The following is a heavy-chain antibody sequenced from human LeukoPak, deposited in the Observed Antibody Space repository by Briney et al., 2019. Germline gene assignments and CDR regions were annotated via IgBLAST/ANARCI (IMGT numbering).Heavy chain of an antibody. V-gene: IGHV3-21*01. CDR2: ISSSSSYI. D-gene: IGHD2-2*01. J-gene: IGHJ4*02. CDR1: GFTFSNYN. Sequence: GGSLRLSCAASGFTFSNYNMNWVRQAPGKALEWVSSISSSSSYIYYADSVKGRFTISSDNAKNSLYLQMNSLRAEDTAVYYCARDACSTTNCYLAYWGQGTLVTVSS. CDR3: ARDACSTTNCYLAY.